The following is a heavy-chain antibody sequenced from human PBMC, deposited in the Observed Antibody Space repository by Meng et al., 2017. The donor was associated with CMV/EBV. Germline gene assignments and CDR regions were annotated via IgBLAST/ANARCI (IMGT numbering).Heavy chain of an antibody. D-gene: IGHD5-12*01. CDR3: ARAYSGYGELDY. V-gene: IGHV4-59*01. J-gene: IGHJ4*02. CDR2: IYYSGNT. Sequence: SETLSLTCTVSGGSISSYYWSWIRQPPGKGLEWIGYIYYSGNTNYNPSLKSRVTISVDTSKNQFSLKLSSVTAADTAVYYCARAYSGYGELDYWGQGTLVTVSS. CDR1: GGSISSYY.